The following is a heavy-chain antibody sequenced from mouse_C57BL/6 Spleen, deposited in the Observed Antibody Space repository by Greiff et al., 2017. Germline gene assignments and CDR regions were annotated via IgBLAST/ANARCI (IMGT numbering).Heavy chain of an antibody. D-gene: IGHD2-4*01. CDR2: SRNKANDYTT. CDR1: GFTFSDFY. CDR3: AKEPYDCYYAMDY. V-gene: IGHV7-1*01. J-gene: IGHJ4*01. Sequence: EVKLMESGGGLVQSGRSLRLSCATSGFTFSDFYMEWVRQAPGKGLEWIAASRNKANDYTTEYSASVKGRFIVSRDTSQSILYLQMNALRAEDTAIYYCAKEPYDCYYAMDYWGQGTSVTVSS.